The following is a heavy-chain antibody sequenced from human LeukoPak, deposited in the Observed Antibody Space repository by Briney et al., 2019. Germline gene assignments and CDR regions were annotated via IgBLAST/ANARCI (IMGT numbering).Heavy chain of an antibody. V-gene: IGHV5-51*01. D-gene: IGHD1-7*01. CDR2: IFPGDSDT. CDR1: GYTFTSYW. Sequence: GESLKISCKGSGYTFTSYWIAWVRQMPGKSLEWMGIIFPGDSDTRYSPSFQGQVTISADKSINTAYLQWSSLKASDTAMYYCARHGELGGIDPWGQGTLVTVSS. CDR3: ARHGELGGIDP. J-gene: IGHJ5*02.